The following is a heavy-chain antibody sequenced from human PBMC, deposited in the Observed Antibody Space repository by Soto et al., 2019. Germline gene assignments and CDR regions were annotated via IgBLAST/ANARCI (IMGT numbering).Heavy chain of an antibody. J-gene: IGHJ4*02. Sequence: QVQLQESGPGLVKPSQTLSLTCTVSAGSITSDEYYWNWIRYRPGKGLEWIGFIHHTGSTFYNPSLESRASISIDTSESQFSLNLASVTVADTAVYYCARRPTGSGSSFFDYWGPGTLVTVPS. V-gene: IGHV4-31*03. D-gene: IGHD3-10*01. CDR2: IHHTGST. CDR3: ARRPTGSGSSFFDY. CDR1: AGSITSDEYY.